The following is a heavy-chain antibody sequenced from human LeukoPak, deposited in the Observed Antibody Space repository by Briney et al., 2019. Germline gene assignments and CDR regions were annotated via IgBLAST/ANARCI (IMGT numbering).Heavy chain of an antibody. CDR1: GFTFDDYG. Sequence: PGGSLRLSCAASGFTFDDYGMGWVRQAPGKGLEWVSGIDWNGGSTGYADSVKGRFTISRDNAKNSLYLQMNSLRAEDTALYYCARDILAVAGIAPLDYWGQGTLVTVSS. J-gene: IGHJ4*02. CDR3: ARDILAVAGIAPLDY. CDR2: IDWNGGST. D-gene: IGHD6-19*01. V-gene: IGHV3-20*04.